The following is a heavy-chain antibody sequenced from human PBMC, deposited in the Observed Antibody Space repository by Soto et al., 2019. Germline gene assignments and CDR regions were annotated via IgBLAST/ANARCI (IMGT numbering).Heavy chain of an antibody. CDR3: AKGSGALPGIAVALAPDYHYYYGMDV. V-gene: IGHV3-23*01. CDR1: GFTFSSYG. Sequence: PVGSLRLSCAASGFTFSSYGMSWVRQAPGKVLEWVSAISGSGGSTYYADSLKVRFTISRDNSKNTLYLQMNSLRAEDTAVYYCAKGSGALPGIAVALAPDYHYYYGMDVWGQGTTVTVS. CDR2: ISGSGGST. J-gene: IGHJ6*02. D-gene: IGHD6-19*01.